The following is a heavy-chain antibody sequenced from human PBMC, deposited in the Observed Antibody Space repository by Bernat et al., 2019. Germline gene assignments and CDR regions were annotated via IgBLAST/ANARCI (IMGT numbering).Heavy chain of an antibody. Sequence: EVQLVESGGGLVQPGGSLRLSCAASGFTFSSYSMNWVRQAPGKGLEWVSSISSSSSYIYYADSVKGRFTISRDNAKNSLYLQMNSLRAEDTAVYYCARDSRQWLVQDYWGQGTLVTVSS. CDR1: GFTFSSYS. CDR3: ARDSRQWLVQDY. CDR2: ISSSSSYI. D-gene: IGHD6-19*01. J-gene: IGHJ4*02. V-gene: IGHV3-21*01.